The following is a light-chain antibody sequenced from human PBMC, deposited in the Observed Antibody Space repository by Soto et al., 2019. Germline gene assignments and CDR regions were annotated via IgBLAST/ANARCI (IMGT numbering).Light chain of an antibody. CDR2: DVS. Sequence: QSALTQPASVSGSPGQSITISCTGTSSDVGGYNYVSWYQQHPGKAPKLMIYDVSNRPSGVSNRFSGSKSGNTASLTISGLHAEDEPDYYCSSYTSSRHVVFGGGTKLTVL. CDR3: SSYTSSRHVV. CDR1: SSDVGGYNY. V-gene: IGLV2-14*01. J-gene: IGLJ2*01.